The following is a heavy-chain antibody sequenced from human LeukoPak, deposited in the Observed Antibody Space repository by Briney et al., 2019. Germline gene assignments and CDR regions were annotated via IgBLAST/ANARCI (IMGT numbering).Heavy chain of an antibody. V-gene: IGHV3-11*04. J-gene: IGHJ6*03. D-gene: IGHD2-15*01. CDR3: AKVMPPGRIRFYSYYMDV. Sequence: GGSLRLSCAASGFTFSDRYMSWVRQTPGKGLEWVSYISSSGSTIYYADSVKGRFTISRDKSKNTLSLQMNGLRVEDTAVYYCAKVMPPGRIRFYSYYMDVWGKGTTVTVS. CDR2: ISSSGSTI. CDR1: GFTFSDRY.